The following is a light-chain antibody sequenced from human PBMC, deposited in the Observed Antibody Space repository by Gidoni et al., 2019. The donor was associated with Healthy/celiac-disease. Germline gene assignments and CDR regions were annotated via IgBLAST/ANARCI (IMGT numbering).Light chain of an antibody. Sequence: QSVLTQPPSVSGAPGQRVTISCTGSSSNIGAGYDVHWYQQPPGTAPKLLIYGNSNRPSGVPDRFSGSKSGTSASLAITGLQAEDEADYYCQSYDSSLRVYVVFGGGTKLTVL. CDR3: QSYDSSLRVYVV. CDR2: GNS. V-gene: IGLV1-40*01. J-gene: IGLJ2*01. CDR1: SSNIGAGYD.